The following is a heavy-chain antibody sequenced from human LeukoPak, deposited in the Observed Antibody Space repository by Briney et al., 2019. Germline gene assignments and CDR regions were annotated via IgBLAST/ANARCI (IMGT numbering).Heavy chain of an antibody. CDR1: GYTLTSHH. Sequence: GASVKISCKASGYTLTSHHIHWVRQAPGLGLEWMGISYLTEGSTTDIQKFQDRVTLTRDTSTSTVYMELSRLRSDDTAVYYCARDGGHYEMDLWGQGTTVSVSS. V-gene: IGHV1-46*01. CDR2: SYLTEGST. CDR3: ARDGGHYEMDL. D-gene: IGHD3-3*01. J-gene: IGHJ6*02.